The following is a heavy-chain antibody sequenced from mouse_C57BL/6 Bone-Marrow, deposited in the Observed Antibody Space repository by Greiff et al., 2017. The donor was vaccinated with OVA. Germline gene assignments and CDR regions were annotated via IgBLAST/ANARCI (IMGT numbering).Heavy chain of an antibody. CDR2: INPNNGGT. V-gene: IGHV1-26*01. CDR1: GYTFTDYY. J-gene: IGHJ2*01. D-gene: IGHD2-3*01. Sequence: VQLKQSGPELVKPGASVKISCKASGYTFTDYYMNWVKQSHGKSLEWIGDINPNNGGTSYNQKFKGKATLTVDKSSSTAYMELRSLTSEDSAVYYCANFDGYYGFDYWGQGTTLTVSS. CDR3: ANFDGYYGFDY.